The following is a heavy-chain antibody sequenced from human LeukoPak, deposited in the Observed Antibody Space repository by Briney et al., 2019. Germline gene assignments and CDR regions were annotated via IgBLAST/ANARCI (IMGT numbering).Heavy chain of an antibody. D-gene: IGHD3-9*01. Sequence: GGSLRLSCAASGFTFRSAGMHWVRQAPAKGLEWVAVIYYDGSNKYYADSVKGRFTISRDNSKNTLYLQMNSLRAEDTAVYYCAKDTVLKILPRKYYYYYGMDVWGQGTTVTVSS. CDR3: AKDTVLKILPRKYYYYYGMDV. CDR1: GFTFRSAG. V-gene: IGHV3-33*03. J-gene: IGHJ6*02. CDR2: IYYDGSNK.